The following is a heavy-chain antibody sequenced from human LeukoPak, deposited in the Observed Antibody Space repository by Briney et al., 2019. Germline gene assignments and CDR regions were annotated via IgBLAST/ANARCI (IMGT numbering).Heavy chain of an antibody. CDR2: IYYSGST. D-gene: IGHD6-13*01. CDR3: ARVVTAAAGRLGWYFDL. J-gene: IGHJ2*01. Sequence: SETLSLTCTVSGGSISSSSYYWGWIRQPPGKGLEWIGSIYYSGSTYYNPSLKSRVTISVDTSKNQFSLKLSSVTAADTAVYYCARVVTAAAGRLGWYFDLWGRGTLVTVSS. V-gene: IGHV4-39*07. CDR1: GGSISSSSYY.